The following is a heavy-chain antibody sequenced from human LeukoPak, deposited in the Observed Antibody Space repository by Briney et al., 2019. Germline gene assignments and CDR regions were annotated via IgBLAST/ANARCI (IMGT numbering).Heavy chain of an antibody. D-gene: IGHD2-2*01. V-gene: IGHV1-18*01. CDR3: ARRFCSSVSCYDDDAFDV. J-gene: IGHJ3*01. Sequence: ASVKVSCKASGHTFVSYGISWVRQAPGQGLEWMGWISGYNGKINYAQKFQGRVTMTTDTSTSTAYLELRSLTSEDTAVYYCARRFCSSVSCYDDDAFDVWGRGTLVTVSS. CDR1: GHTFVSYG. CDR2: ISGYNGKI.